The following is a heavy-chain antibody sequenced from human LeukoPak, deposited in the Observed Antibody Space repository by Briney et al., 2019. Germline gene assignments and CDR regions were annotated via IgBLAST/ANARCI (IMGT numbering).Heavy chain of an antibody. J-gene: IGHJ3*02. CDR1: GFTFSSYG. CDR3: AKVDHDYGDYEWDPIAFDI. D-gene: IGHD4-17*01. Sequence: PGGSLRLSCAASGFTFSSYGMRWVRQAPGKGLEWVAVISYDGSNKYYADSVKGRFTISRDNSKNTLYLQMNSLRAEDTAVYYCAKVDHDYGDYEWDPIAFDIWGQGTMVTVSS. V-gene: IGHV3-30*18. CDR2: ISYDGSNK.